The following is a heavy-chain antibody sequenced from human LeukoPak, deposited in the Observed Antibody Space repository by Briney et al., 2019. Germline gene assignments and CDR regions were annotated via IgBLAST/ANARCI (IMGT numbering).Heavy chain of an antibody. CDR1: GFTFSSYG. CDR2: ISYDGSNK. V-gene: IGHV3-30*18. J-gene: IGHJ4*02. CDR3: AKVDLGGSGSYYSDY. D-gene: IGHD3-10*01. Sequence: GRSLRLSCAASGFTFSSYGMHWVRQAPGKGLEWVAVISYDGSNKYYADSVKGRFTISRDNSKNTLYLQMNSLRAEDTAVYYCAKVDLGGSGSYYSDYWGQGTLVTVSS.